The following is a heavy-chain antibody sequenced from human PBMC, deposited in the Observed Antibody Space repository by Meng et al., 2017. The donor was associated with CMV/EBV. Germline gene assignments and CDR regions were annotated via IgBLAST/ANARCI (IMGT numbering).Heavy chain of an antibody. CDR1: GFTFSSNA. CDR2: ICGSGGST. V-gene: IGHV3-23*01. J-gene: IGHJ6*02. D-gene: IGHD1-7*01. Sequence: GESLKISCAASGFTFSSNAMSWVRQAPGKGLEWVSAICGSGGSTYHADPVKGRFTISRDNSKNTLYLQMNSLGAEDTAVYYCAKDGMTGTQYYYYYYGMDVWGQGTTVTVSS. CDR3: AKDGMTGTQYYYYYYGMDV.